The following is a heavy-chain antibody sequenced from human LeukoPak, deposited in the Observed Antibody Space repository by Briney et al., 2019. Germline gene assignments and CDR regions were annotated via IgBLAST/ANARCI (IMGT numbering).Heavy chain of an antibody. Sequence: PGASLRLSCAASGFTFSSYSMNWVRQASGKGLEWVSSISSSGSYIYYADSVKGRFTISRDNARNSLYLQMNSLRAEDTAVYYCARDQQFYSSSGFDYWGQGTLVTVSS. CDR1: GFTFSSYS. V-gene: IGHV3-21*01. D-gene: IGHD6-6*01. CDR3: ARDQQFYSSSGFDY. J-gene: IGHJ4*02. CDR2: ISSSGSYI.